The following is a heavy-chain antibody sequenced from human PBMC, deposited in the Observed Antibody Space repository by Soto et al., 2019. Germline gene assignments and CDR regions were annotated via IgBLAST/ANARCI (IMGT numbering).Heavy chain of an antibody. CDR2: ISGSGGST. Sequence: EVQLLESGGGLVQPGGSLRLSCAASGFTFSNYAVTWVRQAPGKGLEWVSTISGSGGSTYYADSVKGRFTISRDNSTNTLYLQMNGLRAEDTAVYYCAKDQGSSWYEIDYWGQGTLVTVSS. CDR3: AKDQGSSWYEIDY. J-gene: IGHJ4*02. V-gene: IGHV3-23*01. D-gene: IGHD6-13*01. CDR1: GFTFSNYA.